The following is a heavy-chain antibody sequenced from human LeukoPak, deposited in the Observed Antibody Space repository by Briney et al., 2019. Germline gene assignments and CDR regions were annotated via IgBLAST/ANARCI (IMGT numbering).Heavy chain of an antibody. Sequence: ASVKVSCKASGYTFTDYYILWVRQAPGQGLEWMGRFNTNSGDTNSAQKFQGRVTMTGDTSINTAYMELSSLRSDDTAVYYCAREGPAGGAYPDYWGQGTLVTVSS. CDR1: GYTFTDYY. J-gene: IGHJ4*02. CDR2: FNTNSGDT. V-gene: IGHV1-2*06. D-gene: IGHD6-13*01. CDR3: AREGPAGGAYPDY.